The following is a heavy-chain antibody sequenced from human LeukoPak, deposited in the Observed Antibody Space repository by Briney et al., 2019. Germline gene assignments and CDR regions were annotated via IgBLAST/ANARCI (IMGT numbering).Heavy chain of an antibody. V-gene: IGHV4-34*01. CDR2: INHSGST. D-gene: IGHD3-22*01. J-gene: IGHJ4*02. CDR3: ARGYDSSGYYYDFDY. Sequence: ETLSLTCAVYGGSFSGYYWSSIRQPPGKGLEWIGEINHSGSTNYNPSLKSRVTISVDTSKNQFSLKLSSVTAADTAVYYCARGYDSSGYYYDFDYWGQGTLVTVSS. CDR1: GGSFSGYY.